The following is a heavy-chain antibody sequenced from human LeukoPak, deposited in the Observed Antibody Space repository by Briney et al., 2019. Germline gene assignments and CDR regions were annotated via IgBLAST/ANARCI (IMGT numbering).Heavy chain of an antibody. CDR2: IYYSGST. J-gene: IGHJ3*02. Sequence: SETLSLTCTVSGGSISSYYWSWIRQPPGKGLEWIGYIYYSGSTNYNPSLESRVTISVDTSKNQFSLKLSSVTAADTAVYYCARVHYCSGCSCPDAFDIWGQGTMVTVSS. CDR1: GGSISSYY. D-gene: IGHD2-15*01. CDR3: ARVHYCSGCSCPDAFDI. V-gene: IGHV4-59*01.